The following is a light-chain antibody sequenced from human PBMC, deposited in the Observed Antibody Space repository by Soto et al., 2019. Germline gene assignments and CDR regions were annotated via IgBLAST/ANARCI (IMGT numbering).Light chain of an antibody. J-gene: IGLJ1*01. V-gene: IGLV2-8*01. CDR1: SSDVGGYNY. Sequence: QSVLTQPPSASGSPGQSVAISCTGTSSDVGGYNYVSWYQQHPGKAPKLMIYEVNKRPSGVPDRFSGSKSGNTASLTVSGLQAEDEADYYCSSYAGSNNPYVFGTGTRSPS. CDR3: SSYAGSNNPYV. CDR2: EVN.